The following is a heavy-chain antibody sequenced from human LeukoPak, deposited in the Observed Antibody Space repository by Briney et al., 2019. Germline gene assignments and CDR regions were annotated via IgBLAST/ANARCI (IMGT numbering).Heavy chain of an antibody. Sequence: SETLSLTRAVYGGSFSGYYWSWIRQPPGKGLEWIGEINHSGSTNYNPSLKSRVTISVDTSKNQFSLKLSSVTAADTAVYYCARAQPSIYSSSGLFDYWGQGTLVTVSS. J-gene: IGHJ4*02. V-gene: IGHV4-34*01. CDR3: ARAQPSIYSSSGLFDY. CDR2: INHSGST. CDR1: GGSFSGYY. D-gene: IGHD6-13*01.